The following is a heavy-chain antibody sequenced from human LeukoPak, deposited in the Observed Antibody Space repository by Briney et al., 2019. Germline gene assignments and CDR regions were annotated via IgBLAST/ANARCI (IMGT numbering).Heavy chain of an antibody. CDR2: IYHSRSN. V-gene: IGHV4-38-2*02. CDR3: ARGPPKLRFLEWFDYYMDV. CDR1: GYSISSGYY. D-gene: IGHD3-3*01. Sequence: PSETLSFTCTVSGYSISSGYYWGWIRQPPGKGLEWIGSIYHSRSNYYNPSLKSRVTISVDTTKNQFSLKLSSVTAADTAVYYCARGPPKLRFLEWFDYYMDVWGKGTTVTVSS. J-gene: IGHJ6*03.